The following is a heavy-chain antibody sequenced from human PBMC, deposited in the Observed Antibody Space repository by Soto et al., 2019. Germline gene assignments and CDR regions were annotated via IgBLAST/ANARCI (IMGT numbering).Heavy chain of an antibody. CDR3: AHSGGRYFDWFLFGGFDP. CDR1: GFSLSTSGVG. V-gene: IGHV2-5*02. J-gene: IGHJ5*02. D-gene: IGHD3-9*01. Sequence: SGPTLVKPTQTLTLTCTFSGFSLSTSGVGVGWIRQPPGKALEWLALIYWDDDKRYSPSLKSRLTITKDTSKNQVVLTMTNMDPVDTATYYCAHSGGRYFDWFLFGGFDPWGQGTLVTVSS. CDR2: IYWDDDK.